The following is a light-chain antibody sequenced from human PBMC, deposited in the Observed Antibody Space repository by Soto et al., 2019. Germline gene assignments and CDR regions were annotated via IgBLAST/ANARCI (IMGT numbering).Light chain of an antibody. Sequence: QSALTQPPSASGSPGQSVTISCTGTSSDVGAYKYVSWYQQYPGKAPKLMIYEVSKRPSGVPDRFSGSKSGNTASLTVSGLQAEDEADYYCTSYAGSNIWVFGGGTKVTLL. CDR1: SSDVGAYKY. V-gene: IGLV2-8*01. CDR2: EVS. CDR3: TSYAGSNIWV. J-gene: IGLJ3*02.